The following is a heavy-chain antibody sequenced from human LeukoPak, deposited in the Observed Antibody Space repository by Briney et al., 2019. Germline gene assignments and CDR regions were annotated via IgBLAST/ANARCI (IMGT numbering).Heavy chain of an antibody. V-gene: IGHV3-64*01. Sequence: PGGSLRLSCAASGFTFSSYTMHWVRQAPGKGLEYVSAISNNGGTTYYANSVKGRFTISRDNSKNTLYLQMGSLRVEDMAVYYCARVASSGTYGDYWGQGTGVTVSS. D-gene: IGHD1-26*01. CDR3: ARVASSGTYGDY. CDR1: GFTFSSYT. J-gene: IGHJ4*02. CDR2: ISNNGGTT.